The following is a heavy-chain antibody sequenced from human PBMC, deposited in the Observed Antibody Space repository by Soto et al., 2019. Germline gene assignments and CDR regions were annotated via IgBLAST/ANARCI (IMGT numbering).Heavy chain of an antibody. CDR2: TWYDGSNN. J-gene: IGHJ4*02. CDR1: GFTFSSYV. Sequence: PGGSMRLSXAASGFTFSSYVMHWVHQAPGKGLGWVAVTWYDGSNNYYADSVKGRFTISRDNSKNTLYLLMNSLSAEDTAVYYCMRHSATDWYRSSNYSYFDYWGQGTVVTVS. CDR3: MRHSATDWYRSSNYSYFDY. V-gene: IGHV3-33*01. D-gene: IGHD2-2*01.